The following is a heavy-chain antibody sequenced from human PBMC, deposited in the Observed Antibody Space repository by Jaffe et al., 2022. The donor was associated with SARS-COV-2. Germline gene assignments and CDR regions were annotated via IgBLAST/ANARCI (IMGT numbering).Heavy chain of an antibody. J-gene: IGHJ4*02. CDR3: AREPWGGRDGYNSFDY. CDR2: IYTSGST. CDR1: GGSISSGSYY. D-gene: IGHD5-12*01. Sequence: QVQLQESGPGLVKPSQTLSLTCTVSGGSISSGSYYWSWIRQPAGKGLEWIGRIYTSGSTNYNPSLKSRVTISVDTSKNQFSLKLSSVTAADTAVYYCAREPWGGRDGYNSFDYWGQGTLVTVSS. V-gene: IGHV4-61*02.